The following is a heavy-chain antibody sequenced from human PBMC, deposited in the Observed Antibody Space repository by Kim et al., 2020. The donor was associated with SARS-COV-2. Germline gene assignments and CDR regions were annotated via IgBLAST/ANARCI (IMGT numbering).Heavy chain of an antibody. Sequence: GGSLRLSCAASGFTFSSYGMSWVRQAAGKGLEWVSGITGSGDTTSYADSVKGRFTISRDNSKNTLYLQMNSLRAEDTAIYSCSNPRGGATDFRGPGTLVT. D-gene: IGHD3-10*01. CDR1: GFTFSSYG. V-gene: IGHV3-23*01. J-gene: IGHJ4*02. CDR2: ITGSGDTT. CDR3: SNPRGGATDF.